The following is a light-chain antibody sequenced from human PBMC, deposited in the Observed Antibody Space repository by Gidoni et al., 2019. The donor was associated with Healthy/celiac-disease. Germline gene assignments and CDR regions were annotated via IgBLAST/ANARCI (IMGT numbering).Light chain of an antibody. Sequence: QPALTQPASVPGSPGKSITISCTGTSSDVGGYNYVSWYQQHQGKAPKLMIYDVSNRPSGVSNRFSGSKSGNTASLTISGLQAEDEADYYCSSYTSSSTRVFGGGTKLTVL. V-gene: IGLV2-14*01. CDR1: SSDVGGYNY. CDR3: SSYTSSSTRV. J-gene: IGLJ3*02. CDR2: DVS.